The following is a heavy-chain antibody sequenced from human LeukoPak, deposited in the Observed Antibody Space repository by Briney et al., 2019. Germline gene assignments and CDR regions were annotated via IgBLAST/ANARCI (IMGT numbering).Heavy chain of an antibody. J-gene: IGHJ4*02. V-gene: IGHV1-24*01. Sequence: ASVKVPCKVSGYTLTELSMHWVRQAPGKGLEWMGGFDPEDGETIYAQKFQGRVTMTEDTSTDTAYMELSSLRSEDTAVYYCATSAPWELWLLYWGQGTLVTVSS. CDR1: GYTLTELS. D-gene: IGHD5-18*01. CDR3: ATSAPWELWLLY. CDR2: FDPEDGET.